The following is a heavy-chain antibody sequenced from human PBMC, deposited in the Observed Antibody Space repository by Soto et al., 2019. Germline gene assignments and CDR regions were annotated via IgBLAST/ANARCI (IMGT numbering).Heavy chain of an antibody. Sequence: EVQLLESGGGLVQPGGSLRLSCAASGFTFSSYAMSWVRQAPGKGLEWVSAISGSGGSTYYADSVKGRFTISRDNSKNVLYLQMNSVRAEDTAVYYCAKDSEDCSSTSCSDTREFDYWGQGTLVTVSS. CDR3: AKDSEDCSSTSCSDTREFDY. CDR2: ISGSGGST. V-gene: IGHV3-23*01. D-gene: IGHD2-2*01. CDR1: GFTFSSYA. J-gene: IGHJ4*02.